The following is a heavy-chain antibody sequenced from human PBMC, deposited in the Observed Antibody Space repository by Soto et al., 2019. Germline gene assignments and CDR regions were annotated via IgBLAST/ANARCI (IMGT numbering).Heavy chain of an antibody. Sequence: GGSLRLSCAASGFTFSSYGMHWVRQAPGKGLEWVAVIWYDGSNKYYADSVKGRFTISRDNSKNTLYLQMNSLRAEDTAVYYCVNICYYFWSGPNQRLDFWGQGTTVTVSS. CDR1: GFTFSSYG. CDR2: IWYDGSNK. CDR3: VNICYYFWSGPNQRLDF. J-gene: IGHJ6*02. D-gene: IGHD3-3*01. V-gene: IGHV3-30*02.